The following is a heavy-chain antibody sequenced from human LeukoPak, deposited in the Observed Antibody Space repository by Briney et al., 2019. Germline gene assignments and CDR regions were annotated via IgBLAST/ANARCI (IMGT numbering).Heavy chain of an antibody. Sequence: GASVKVSCKASGYTFTSYGISWVRQAPGQGLEWMGWISAYNGNTNYAQKLQGRVTMTTDTSTSTAYMELRSLRSDDTAVYCCAREQITMVRGVIRAKPFDYWGQGTLVTVSS. D-gene: IGHD3-10*01. J-gene: IGHJ4*02. CDR3: AREQITMVRGVIRAKPFDY. CDR1: GYTFTSYG. CDR2: ISAYNGNT. V-gene: IGHV1-18*01.